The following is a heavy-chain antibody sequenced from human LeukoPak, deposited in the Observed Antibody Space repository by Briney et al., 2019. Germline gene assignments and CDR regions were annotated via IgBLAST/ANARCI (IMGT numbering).Heavy chain of an antibody. J-gene: IGHJ4*02. CDR1: GFTFSSNE. V-gene: IGHV3-48*03. CDR2: ISSSGSTI. Sequence: GGSLSLSGAASGFTFSSNERNGVRQAPGKGRNGFSYISSSGSTIYYADSVKGRFTISRDNAKNSLYLQMNSLRAEDTAVYYCARDRPNLEPYDYWGQGTLVTVSS. D-gene: IGHD1-1*01. CDR3: ARDRPNLEPYDY.